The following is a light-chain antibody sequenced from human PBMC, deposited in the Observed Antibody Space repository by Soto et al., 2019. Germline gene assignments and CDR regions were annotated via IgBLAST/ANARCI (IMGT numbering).Light chain of an antibody. Sequence: EIVLTQSPGTLSLSPGESATLSCRASQSVSSNYLAWYQQKPGQAPRLLIYGASSRATGIPDRFRGSGSGADCTITISRLETEDFAVYYCQQYGTSTYTFGQGTRLEIK. V-gene: IGKV3-20*01. CDR3: QQYGTSTYT. J-gene: IGKJ5*01. CDR2: GAS. CDR1: QSVSSNY.